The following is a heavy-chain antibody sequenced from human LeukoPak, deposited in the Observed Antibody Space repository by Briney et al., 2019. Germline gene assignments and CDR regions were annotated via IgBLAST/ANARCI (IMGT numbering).Heavy chain of an antibody. Sequence: ASVKVSCKASGYTFTGYYMHWVRQAPGQGLEWMGWINPNSGGTNYAQKFQGRVTMTRDTSISTAYMELSRLRSDDTAVYYCARVGHYYDSSGYYYDYWGQGTLVTVSS. D-gene: IGHD3-22*01. CDR2: INPNSGGT. J-gene: IGHJ4*02. V-gene: IGHV1-2*02. CDR1: GYTFTGYY. CDR3: ARVGHYYDSSGYYYDY.